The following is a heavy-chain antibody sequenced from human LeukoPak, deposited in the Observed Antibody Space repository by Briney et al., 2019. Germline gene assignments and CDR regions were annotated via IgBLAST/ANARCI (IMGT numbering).Heavy chain of an antibody. CDR1: GYTFTSYG. CDR3: ARDLWPVTTHDAFDI. J-gene: IGHJ3*02. CDR2: ISAYNGNT. D-gene: IGHD4-17*01. Sequence: GASAKVSCKASGYTFTSYGISWVRQAPGQGLEWMGWISAYNGNTNYAQKLQGRVTMTTDTSTSTAYMELRSLRSDDTAVYYCARDLWPVTTHDAFDIWGQGTMVTVSS. V-gene: IGHV1-18*01.